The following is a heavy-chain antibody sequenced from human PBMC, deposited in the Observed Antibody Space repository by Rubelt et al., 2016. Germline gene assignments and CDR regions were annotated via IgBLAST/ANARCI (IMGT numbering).Heavy chain of an antibody. CDR2: IYYSGST. CDR3: ARSIFGVVYYFDY. V-gene: IGHV4-34*01. CDR1: GGSFSGYY. J-gene: IGHJ4*02. Sequence: QVQLQQWGAGLLKPSETLSLTCAVYGGSFSGYYWSWIRQSPGKGLEWIGYIYYSGSTYYNPTPKSRVTISVDTSKNHFSLKLSSVTAADTAVYYCARSIFGVVYYFDYWGQGTLVTVSS. D-gene: IGHD3-3*01.